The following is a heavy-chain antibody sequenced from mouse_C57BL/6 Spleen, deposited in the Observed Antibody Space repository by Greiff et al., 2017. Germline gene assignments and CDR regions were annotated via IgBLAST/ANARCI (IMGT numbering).Heavy chain of an antibody. D-gene: IGHD2-3*01. CDR2: IDPSDSYT. CDR1: GYTFTSYW. CDR3: ARRGVYDGYYLDY. Sequence: VQLQQPGAELVRPGTSVKLSCKASGYTFTSYWMHWVKQRPGQGLEWIGVIDPSDSYTNYNQKFKGKATLTVDTSSSTAYMQLSSLTSEDSAVYYCARRGVYDGYYLDYWGQGTTLTVSS. J-gene: IGHJ2*01. V-gene: IGHV1-59*01.